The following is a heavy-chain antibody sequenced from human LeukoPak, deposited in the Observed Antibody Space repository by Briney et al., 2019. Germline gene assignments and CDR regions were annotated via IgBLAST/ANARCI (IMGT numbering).Heavy chain of an antibody. D-gene: IGHD3-3*02. J-gene: IGHJ4*02. V-gene: IGHV1-2*02. Sequence: ASVKVSCKASGYTFSDSYIHWVRQAPGQGLEYVAWITPKSGDTYSPQRFQGRVTMTRDASISTAYMELSSLRSDDTAVYFCARVRLADERAWAYWGQGTLVTVSS. CDR2: ITPKSGDT. CDR1: GYTFSDSY. CDR3: ARVRLADERAWAY.